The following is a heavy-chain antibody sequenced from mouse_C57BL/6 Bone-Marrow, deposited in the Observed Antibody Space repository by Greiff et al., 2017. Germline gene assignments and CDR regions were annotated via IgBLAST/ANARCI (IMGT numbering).Heavy chain of an antibody. CDR1: GYAFSSSW. J-gene: IGHJ2*01. CDR2: IYPGDGDT. CDR3: ARTTVVGGDY. Sequence: LQQSGPELVKPGASVKISCKASGYAFSSSWMNWVKQRPGKGLEWIGRIYPGDGDTNYNGKFKGKATLTADKSSSTAYMQLSSLTSEDSAVYFCARTTVVGGDYWGQGTTLTVSS. D-gene: IGHD1-1*01. V-gene: IGHV1-82*01.